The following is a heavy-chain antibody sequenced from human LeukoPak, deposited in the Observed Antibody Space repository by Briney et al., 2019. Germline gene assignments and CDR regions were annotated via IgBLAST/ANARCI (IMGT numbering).Heavy chain of an antibody. CDR2: IYYSWST. D-gene: IGHD3-10*01. V-gene: IGHV4-59*01. CDR3: ARGTVLWFGEYPLQFDP. CDR1: GGSISSYY. Sequence: SETLSLTCTVSGGSISSYYWSWIRQPPGKGLEWIGYIYYSWSTNYNPSRKSRVTISVDTSKNQFSLKLSSVTAADTAVYYCARGTVLWFGEYPLQFDPWGQGTLVTVSS. J-gene: IGHJ5*02.